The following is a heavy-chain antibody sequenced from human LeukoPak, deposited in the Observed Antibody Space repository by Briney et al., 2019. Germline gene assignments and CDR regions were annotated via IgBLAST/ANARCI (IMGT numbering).Heavy chain of an antibody. CDR1: GGSISSYY. CDR2: IQTSGST. Sequence: KSSETLSLTCTVSGGSISSYYWSWIRQPAGSGLEWIGRIQTSGSTNYNPSLKSRVTMSVDTSKNKFSLKVNSVTAADTAVYYCARVGSGWSFDYWGQGTLVTVSS. J-gene: IGHJ4*02. CDR3: ARVGSGWSFDY. D-gene: IGHD6-19*01. V-gene: IGHV4-4*07.